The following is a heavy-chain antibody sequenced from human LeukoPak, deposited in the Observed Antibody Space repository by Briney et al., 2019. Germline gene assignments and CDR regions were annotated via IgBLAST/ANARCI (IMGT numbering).Heavy chain of an antibody. CDR3: ARDYKYSSSWYDFYY. CDR1: GYTFTSYA. Sequence: ASVKVSCKASGYTFTSYAMHWVRQAPGQRLEWMGWINAGYGNTKYSQKFQGRVTITRDTSASTAYMELSSLRSEDTAVYYCARDYKYSSSWYDFYYWGQGTLVTVS. V-gene: IGHV1-3*01. J-gene: IGHJ4*02. CDR2: INAGYGNT. D-gene: IGHD6-13*01.